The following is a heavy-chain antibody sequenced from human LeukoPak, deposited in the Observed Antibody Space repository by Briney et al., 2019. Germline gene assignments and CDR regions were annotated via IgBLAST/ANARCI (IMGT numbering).Heavy chain of an antibody. D-gene: IGHD6-13*01. CDR1: GGSICRYY. CDR2: IYYSGST. V-gene: IGHV4-59*08. CDR3: ARLTPSDSSSWYWYFGL. J-gene: IGHJ2*01. Sequence: SETLSLTCTVSGGSICRYYWSWIRHPPGKGLECIGYIYYSGSTNYNPSLKSRVTISVDTSKNQYSLKLSTVTAADTAVYYCARLTPSDSSSWYWYFGLWGRGTLVTVSS.